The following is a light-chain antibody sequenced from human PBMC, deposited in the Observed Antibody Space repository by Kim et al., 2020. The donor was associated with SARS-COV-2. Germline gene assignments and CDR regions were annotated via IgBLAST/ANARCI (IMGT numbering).Light chain of an antibody. Sequence: QSVLSQPPSVSGTPGQRVSISCSGGAPNIGTNAVNWYQHVPGTAPRLLIQTNNDRASGVPDRFSGSKSGTSASLVIRGLQSEDEADYYCAAWDDGLNAYVFGTGTKVTVL. J-gene: IGLJ1*01. CDR2: TNN. CDR1: APNIGTNA. V-gene: IGLV1-44*01. CDR3: AAWDDGLNAYV.